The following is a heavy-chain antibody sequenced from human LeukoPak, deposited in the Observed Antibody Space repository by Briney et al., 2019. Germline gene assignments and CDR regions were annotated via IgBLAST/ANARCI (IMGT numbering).Heavy chain of an antibody. D-gene: IGHD3-10*01. V-gene: IGHV1-2*02. CDR3: ARDSLTYGSGSYLL. CDR2: INPNSGGT. J-gene: IGHJ4*02. CDR1: GYTFTGYY. Sequence: GASVKVSCKASGYTFTGYYMHWVRQAPGQGLEWMGWINPNSGGTNYAQKFQGRVTMTRDTSISTAYMELSRLRSDDTAVYYCARDSLTYGSGSYLLWGQGTLVTVSS.